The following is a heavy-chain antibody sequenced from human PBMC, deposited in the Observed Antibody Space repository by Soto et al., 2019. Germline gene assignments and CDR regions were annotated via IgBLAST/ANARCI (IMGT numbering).Heavy chain of an antibody. D-gene: IGHD2-15*01. CDR2: INPNSGGT. J-gene: IGHJ4*02. CDR3: TRDEGGGYCSGGSCYPDY. V-gene: IGHV1-2*02. Sequence: QVQLVQSGAEVKKPGASVKVSCKASGYTFTGYYMHWVRQAPGQGLEWMGWINPNSGGTNYAQKFQGRVTMTRDTSISTAYMELSRLTSDDTAVYYCTRDEGGGYCSGGSCYPDYWGQGTLVTVSS. CDR1: GYTFTGYY.